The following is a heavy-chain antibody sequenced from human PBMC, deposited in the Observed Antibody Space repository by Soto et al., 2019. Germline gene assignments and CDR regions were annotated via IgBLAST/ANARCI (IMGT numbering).Heavy chain of an antibody. V-gene: IGHV4-34*01. D-gene: IGHD6-13*01. CDR3: AGGYSSSWYLWCDP. Sequence: SETLSLTCAVYGGSFSGYYWSWIRQPPGKGLEWIGEINHSGSTNYNPSLKSRVTISVDTSKNQFSLKLSSVTAADTAVYYCAGGYSSSWYLWCDPWGQGTLVT. CDR1: GGSFSGYY. CDR2: INHSGST. J-gene: IGHJ5*02.